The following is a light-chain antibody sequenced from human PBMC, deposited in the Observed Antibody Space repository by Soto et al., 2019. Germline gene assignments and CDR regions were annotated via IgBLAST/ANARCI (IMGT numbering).Light chain of an antibody. V-gene: IGKV1-5*03. CDR3: QQYNSYST. Sequence: DIQMTQSPSTLSASVGDSVTITFRASQSISSWLAWYQQKPGEAPKPLIYKASSLESGVPSRFSGSGSGTEFTLTISSLQPDDFATYYCQQYNSYSTFGQGTKVDIK. CDR1: QSISSW. J-gene: IGKJ1*01. CDR2: KAS.